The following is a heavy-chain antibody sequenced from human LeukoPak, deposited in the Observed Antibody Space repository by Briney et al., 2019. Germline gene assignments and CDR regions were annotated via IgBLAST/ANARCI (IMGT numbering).Heavy chain of an antibody. CDR3: AREEVGATRDDLDY. CDR1: GYTFTGYY. CDR2: INPSSGGT. Sequence: ASVKVSCKASGYTFTGYYMHWLRQAPGQGLEWMGWINPSSGGTSYAQRFQGRVTMTRDTSITTAYMELSSLRSDDTAVYYCAREEVGATRDDLDYWGQGTLVTVSS. J-gene: IGHJ4*02. D-gene: IGHD1-26*01. V-gene: IGHV1-2*02.